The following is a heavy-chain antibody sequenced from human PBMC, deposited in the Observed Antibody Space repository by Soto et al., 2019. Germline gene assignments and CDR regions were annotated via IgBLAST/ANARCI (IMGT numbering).Heavy chain of an antibody. CDR3: AGGGWGSSNYYDGMDV. D-gene: IGHD6-6*01. CDR1: GGTFSSYA. CDR2: IIPIFGTA. V-gene: IGHV1-69*13. J-gene: IGHJ6*02. Sequence: GSSVKVSCKASGGTFSSYAISWVRQAPGQGLEWMGGIIPIFGTANYAQKFQGRVTITADESTSTAYMELSSLRSEDTAVYYCAGGGWGSSNYYDGMDVWGQGTTVTVSS.